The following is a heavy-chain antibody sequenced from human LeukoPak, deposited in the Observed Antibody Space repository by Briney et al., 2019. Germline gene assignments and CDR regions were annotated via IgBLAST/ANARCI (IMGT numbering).Heavy chain of an antibody. J-gene: IGHJ5*02. D-gene: IGHD5-18*01. Sequence: SETLSLTCAVYGGSFSGYYWSWIRQPPGKGLEWIGSIYYSGTTHYNPSLESRVTISVDTSKNQFSLKLASVTAADTAIYYCAKGAGGFSYYNWFDPWGQGTRVTVAS. CDR2: IYYSGTT. CDR3: AKGAGGFSYYNWFDP. CDR1: GGSFSGYY. V-gene: IGHV4-34*01.